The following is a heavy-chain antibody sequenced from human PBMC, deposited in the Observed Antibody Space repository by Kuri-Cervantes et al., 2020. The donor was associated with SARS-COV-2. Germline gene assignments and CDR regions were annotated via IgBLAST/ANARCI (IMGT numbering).Heavy chain of an antibody. Sequence: SETLSLTCTVSGGSISGSSYYWSWIRQPAGKGLEWIGRIYTSGSTNYNPSLKSRVTMSVDTSKNQFSLKLSSVTAADTAVYYCARERYSSGSAFDIWGQGTMVTVSS. J-gene: IGHJ3*02. D-gene: IGHD6-19*01. CDR1: GGSISGSSYY. CDR3: ARERYSSGSAFDI. V-gene: IGHV4-61*02. CDR2: IYTSGST.